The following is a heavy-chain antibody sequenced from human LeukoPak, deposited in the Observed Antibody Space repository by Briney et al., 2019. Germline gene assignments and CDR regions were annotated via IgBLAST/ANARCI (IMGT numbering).Heavy chain of an antibody. V-gene: IGHV3-7*03. CDR1: EFTFSTYW. CDR3: AKGYYYDSSGYYFFDY. Sequence: PGGSLRLSCEGFEFTFSTYWMTWVRQAPGKGLEWVASINQDGSEKHYVDSVKGRFTISRDNAKNSLYLQMNSLRAEDTALYYCAKGYYYDSSGYYFFDYWGQGTLVTVSS. CDR2: INQDGSEK. J-gene: IGHJ4*02. D-gene: IGHD3-22*01.